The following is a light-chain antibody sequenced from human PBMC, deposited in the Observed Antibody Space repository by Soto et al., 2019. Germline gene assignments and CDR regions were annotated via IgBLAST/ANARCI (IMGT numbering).Light chain of an antibody. CDR2: DVI. CDR1: SSDVGSYNR. Sequence: QSVLTQPPSVSGSPGQSVTISCSGTSSDVGSYNRVSWYQQPPGTAPKLMIYDVINRPSGVPDRFSTSKSGNTASLTISGLQAEDEADYYCSSFTTSSTYVFGTGTKVTVL. J-gene: IGLJ1*01. CDR3: SSFTTSSTYV. V-gene: IGLV2-18*02.